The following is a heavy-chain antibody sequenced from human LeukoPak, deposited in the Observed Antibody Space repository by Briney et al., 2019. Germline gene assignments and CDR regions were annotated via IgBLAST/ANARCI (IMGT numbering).Heavy chain of an antibody. CDR1: GGSISSYY. CDR2: IYTSGST. J-gene: IGHJ5*02. Sequence: SETLSLTCTVSGGSISSYYWSWIRQPAGKGLEWIGRIYTSGSTNYNPSLKSRVTMSVDTSKNQFSLKLSSATAADTAVYYCARILTSDYDYWFDPWGQGTLVTVSS. CDR3: ARILTSDYDYWFDP. V-gene: IGHV4-4*07. D-gene: IGHD3-3*01.